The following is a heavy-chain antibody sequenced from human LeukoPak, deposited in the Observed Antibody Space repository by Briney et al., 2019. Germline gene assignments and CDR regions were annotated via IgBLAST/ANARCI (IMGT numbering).Heavy chain of an antibody. CDR1: GGTFSSYA. J-gene: IGHJ4*02. CDR3: SSADHDISGYNQATAY. CDR2: LIPIFGTA. V-gene: IGHV1-69*13. D-gene: IGHD3-22*01. Sequence: EASVKVSCKASGGTFSSYAISWVRQAPGQGLEGMGGLIPIFGTANYAQKFQGRVTITADESTSTASMELSSTRSDGTAVNYCSSADHDISGYNQATAYWARGTVLSVAS.